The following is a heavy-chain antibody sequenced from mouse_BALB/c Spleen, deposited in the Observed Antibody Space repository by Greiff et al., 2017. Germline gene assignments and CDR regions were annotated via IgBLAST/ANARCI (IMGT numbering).Heavy chain of an antibody. D-gene: IGHD1-1*01. CDR1: GYTFTDYN. Sequence: VQLKESGPELVKPGASVKISCKASGYTFTDYNMHWVKQSHGKSLEWIGYIYPYNGGTGYNQKFKSKATLTVDNSSSTAYMELRSLTSEDSAVYYCARGGGSSYLAWFAYWGQGTLVTVSA. J-gene: IGHJ3*01. CDR3: ARGGGSSYLAWFAY. V-gene: IGHV1S29*02. CDR2: IYPYNGGT.